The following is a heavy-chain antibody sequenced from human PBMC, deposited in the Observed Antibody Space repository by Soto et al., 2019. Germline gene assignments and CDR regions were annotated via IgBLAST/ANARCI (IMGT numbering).Heavy chain of an antibody. D-gene: IGHD3-3*01. CDR2: ISGSGGST. CDR1: GFTFSSYA. J-gene: IGHJ5*01. V-gene: IGHV3-23*01. Sequence: GGSLRLSCAASGFTFSSYAMSWVRQAPGKGLEWVSSISGSGGSTYYADSVKGRFTISRDNSKNTLYLQVNSLRAEDTAVYYCSKDLVESRSYYDFLFDSWGQGTLVTVSS. CDR3: SKDLVESRSYYDFLFDS.